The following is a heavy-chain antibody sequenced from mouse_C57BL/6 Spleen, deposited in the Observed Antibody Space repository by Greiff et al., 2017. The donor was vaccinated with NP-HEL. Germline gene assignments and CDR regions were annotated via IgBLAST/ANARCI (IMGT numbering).Heavy chain of an antibody. CDR1: GYTFTSYW. V-gene: IGHV1-69*01. CDR2: IDPSDSYT. CDR3: ARGGEGAMDY. J-gene: IGHJ4*01. Sequence: QVQLQQPGAELVMPGASVKLSCKASGYTFTSYWMHWVKQRPGQGLEWIGEIDPSDSYTNYNQKFKGKSTLTVDKSSSTAYMQLSSLTSEDSAVYYGARGGEGAMDYWGQGTSVTVSS.